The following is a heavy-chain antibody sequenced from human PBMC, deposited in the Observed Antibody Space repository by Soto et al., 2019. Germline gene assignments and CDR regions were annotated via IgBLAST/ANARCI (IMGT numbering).Heavy chain of an antibody. CDR1: GFTFSNAW. CDR3: AKAGEFDY. J-gene: IGHJ4*02. V-gene: IGHV3-23*01. Sequence: GGSLRLSCAASGFTFSNAWMNWVRQAPGKGLEWVSAISGSGGSTYYADSVKGRFTISRDNSKNTLYLQMNSLRAEDTAVYYCAKAGEFDYWGQGTLVTVSS. CDR2: ISGSGGST.